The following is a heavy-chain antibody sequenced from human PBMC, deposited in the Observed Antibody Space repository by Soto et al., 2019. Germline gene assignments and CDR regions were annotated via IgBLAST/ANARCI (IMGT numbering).Heavy chain of an antibody. D-gene: IGHD3-3*01. V-gene: IGHV3-30-3*01. CDR2: ISYDGSNK. J-gene: IGHJ6*02. Sequence: QVQLVESGGGVVQPGRSLRLSCAASGFTFSSYAMHWVRQAPGKGLEWVAVISYDGSNKYYADSVKGRFTISSDNSKNTLYLQMNSLRAEDTAGYYCARGMYYDFWSGYRTEDSYYGMDVWGQGTTVTVSS. CDR3: ARGMYYDFWSGYRTEDSYYGMDV. CDR1: GFTFSSYA.